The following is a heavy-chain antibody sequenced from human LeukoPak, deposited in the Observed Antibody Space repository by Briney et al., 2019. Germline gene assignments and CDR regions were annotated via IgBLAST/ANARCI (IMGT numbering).Heavy chain of an antibody. V-gene: IGHV4-34*01. J-gene: IGHJ4*02. Sequence: SETLSLTCAVYGGSFNGYCWSWIRQPPGKGLEWIGEINHSGSTNYNPSLKSRVAISVDTSKNQFSLKLSSVTAADTAVYYCARGNYYGSGSYSHWGQGTLVTVSS. CDR3: ARGNYYGSGSYSH. D-gene: IGHD3-10*01. CDR1: GGSFNGYC. CDR2: INHSGST.